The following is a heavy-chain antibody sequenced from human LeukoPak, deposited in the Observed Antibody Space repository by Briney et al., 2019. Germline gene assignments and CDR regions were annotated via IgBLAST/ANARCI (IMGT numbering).Heavy chain of an antibody. Sequence: GGSLRLSCAASGFTFSTSAMNWVRQVPGKGLEWVSSIDLDSSHIYYAASVRGRFTISRDNARNSVYLQMNSLRVEDTALYYCARDPSLYLRVGHYDYWGQGTLVAVSS. CDR1: GFTFSTSA. D-gene: IGHD3-16*01. CDR3: ARDPSLYLRVGHYDY. V-gene: IGHV3-21*01. CDR2: IDLDSSHI. J-gene: IGHJ4*02.